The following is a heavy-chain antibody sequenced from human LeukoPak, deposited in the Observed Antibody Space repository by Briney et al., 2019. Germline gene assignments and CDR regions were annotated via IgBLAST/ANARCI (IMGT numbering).Heavy chain of an antibody. CDR1: GFTFSSYG. CDR2: ISGSGGST. J-gene: IGHJ4*02. CDR3: ATGAGWPSFFFDY. V-gene: IGHV3-23*01. D-gene: IGHD3-3*02. Sequence: GGSLRLSCAASGFTFSSYGMSWVRQAPGKGLEWGSSISGSGGSTYYADSVKGRFTISRDNSKNTLYLQMNSLRAEDTAVYYCATGAGWPSFFFDYWGQGTLVTVSS.